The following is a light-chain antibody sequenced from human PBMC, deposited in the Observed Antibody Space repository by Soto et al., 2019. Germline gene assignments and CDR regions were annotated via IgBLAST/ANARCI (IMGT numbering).Light chain of an antibody. V-gene: IGKV1-27*01. J-gene: IGKJ3*01. CDR2: AAS. CDR1: QDIRNF. CDR3: HKYSSGPV. Sequence: DIQMTQSPTSLSASVGDRVTITCRASQDIRNFVAWYQQKPGKAPKLLIYAASTLQSGVPSRCSGSGSGSDFTLTINSLQPDDGTTYSYHKYSSGPVFGPGTKVEIK.